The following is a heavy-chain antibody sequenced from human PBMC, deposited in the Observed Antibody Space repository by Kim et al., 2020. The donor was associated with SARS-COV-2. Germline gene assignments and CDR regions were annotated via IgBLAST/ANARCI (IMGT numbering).Heavy chain of an antibody. D-gene: IGHD4-17*01. J-gene: IGHJ4*02. V-gene: IGHV1-46*01. CDR3: ATLTVTTVGSGY. Sequence: SYAQKFQGRVTMTRDTSTSTVYMELSSLRSEDTAVYYCATLTVTTVGSGYWGQGTLVTVSS.